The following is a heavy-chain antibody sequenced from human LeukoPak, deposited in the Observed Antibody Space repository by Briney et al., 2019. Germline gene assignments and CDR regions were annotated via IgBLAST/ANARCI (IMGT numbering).Heavy chain of an antibody. CDR2: ISGSGGAT. Sequence: RRSLRLSCATSALTLSSYAMSWVRQAPRKGLEWVSTISGSGGATTYADSVKGRVTISRDNSKNTLHLKMHSLRAEDTPVYYCARVLAFDYYDSSGFDYWGRGTLVTVSS. J-gene: IGHJ4*02. D-gene: IGHD3-22*01. CDR3: ARVLAFDYYDSSGFDY. V-gene: IGHV3-23*01. CDR1: ALTLSSYA.